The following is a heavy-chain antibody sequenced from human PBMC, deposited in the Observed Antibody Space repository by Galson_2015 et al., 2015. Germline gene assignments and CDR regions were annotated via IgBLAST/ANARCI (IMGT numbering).Heavy chain of an antibody. V-gene: IGHV6-1*01. CDR2: TYYRSKWYN. D-gene: IGHD3-10*01. J-gene: IGHJ3*01. CDR1: GDSVSSNSGV. Sequence: CAISGDSVSSNSGVWNWIRQSPSRGLEWLGKTYYRSKWYNDYAVSVKSRITINAETSKNQFSLQLNSVTPEDTAVYYCARHMFQGVDAFDFWGQGTMVTVSS. CDR3: ARHMFQGVDAFDF.